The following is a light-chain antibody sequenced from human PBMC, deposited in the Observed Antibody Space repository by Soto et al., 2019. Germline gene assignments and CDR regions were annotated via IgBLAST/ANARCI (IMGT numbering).Light chain of an antibody. CDR3: HTYTSAPAA. Sequence: DIQMTQSPSSLSASVGDRVTITCRASQGIANYLAWYQQKPGKVPKLLIYAVSTLQSGVPSRFSGSVSGTDFTLPITSLPSADVATKYCHTYTSAPAAFGGGTKVEIK. CDR1: QGIANY. J-gene: IGKJ4*01. CDR2: AVS. V-gene: IGKV1-27*01.